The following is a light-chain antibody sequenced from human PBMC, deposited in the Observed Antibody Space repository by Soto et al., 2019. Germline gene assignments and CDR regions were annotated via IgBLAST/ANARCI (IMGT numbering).Light chain of an antibody. CDR2: GAS. Sequence: VLTQSPGTLSLSPWDRATLSCRASQSVSSSYLAWYQQKPGQAPRLLIYGASTRATGIPARFSGSGSGTEFTLTISSLQSEDFAVYYCQKYNNWPQKFGQGTRVDIK. J-gene: IGKJ1*01. V-gene: IGKV3-15*01. CDR3: QKYNNWPQK. CDR1: QSVSSSY.